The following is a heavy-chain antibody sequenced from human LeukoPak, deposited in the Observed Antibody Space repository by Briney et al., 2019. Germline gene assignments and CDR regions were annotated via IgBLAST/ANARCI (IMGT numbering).Heavy chain of an antibody. CDR1: GSTFSRYP. D-gene: IGHD3-3*01. Sequence: PGGSLRLSCSASGSTFSRYPMHWVRQAPGKGLEYVSAISGNGGSTYYADSVKGRFTISRDNSKNTLYLQMSSLRTEDTAIYYCVKAQYDFWSGLDYWGQGTLVTVSS. CDR2: ISGNGGST. CDR3: VKAQYDFWSGLDY. V-gene: IGHV3-64D*09. J-gene: IGHJ4*02.